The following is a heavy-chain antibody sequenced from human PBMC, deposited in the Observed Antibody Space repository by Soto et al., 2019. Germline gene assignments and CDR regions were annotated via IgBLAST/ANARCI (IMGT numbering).Heavy chain of an antibody. D-gene: IGHD1-1*01. CDR1: GGSISSGDYY. V-gene: IGHV4-30-4*01. CDR3: ARVVLDAFDI. J-gene: IGHJ3*02. Sequence: QVQLQESGPGLVKPSQTLSLTCTVSGGSISSGDYYWSWIRQTPGKGLEWIGYISYSGSTYYNPSLHSRVTLSVDTSQNQFSLKLTSVTAADTAVYYCARVVLDAFDIWGQGTMVTVSP. CDR2: ISYSGST.